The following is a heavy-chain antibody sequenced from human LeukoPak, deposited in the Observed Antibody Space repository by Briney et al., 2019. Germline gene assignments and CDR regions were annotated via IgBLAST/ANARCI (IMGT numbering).Heavy chain of an antibody. CDR3: ARIYCGGDCYSSGWFDP. CDR2: IDYSGTT. V-gene: IGHV4-39*07. Sequence: SETLSLTCTVSGGSISSSSYYWVWIRQPPGKGLEWIGTIDYSGTTYYKPSLKSRVTISVDTSKNQFSLKLSSVTAADTAVYYCARIYCGGDCYSSGWFDPWGQGTLVTVSS. D-gene: IGHD2-21*02. CDR1: GGSISSSSYY. J-gene: IGHJ5*02.